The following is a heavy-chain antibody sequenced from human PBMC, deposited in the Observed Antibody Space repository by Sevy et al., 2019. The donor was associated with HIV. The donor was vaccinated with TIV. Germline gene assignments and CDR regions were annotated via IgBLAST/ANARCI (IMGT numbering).Heavy chain of an antibody. D-gene: IGHD2-2*01. CDR2: INFDGSDR. Sequence: GGSLRLSCVASKFPFRSNGFHWVRQPPGKGLEWLSYINFDGSDRKYADSVKGRFTVSRDNSKNTLYLQMNSLRAEDTAVYYCAKDLRVVIPAAMRPADLWGQGTLVTVSS. J-gene: IGHJ5*02. CDR3: AKDLRVVIPAAMRPADL. V-gene: IGHV3-30*02. CDR1: KFPFRSNG.